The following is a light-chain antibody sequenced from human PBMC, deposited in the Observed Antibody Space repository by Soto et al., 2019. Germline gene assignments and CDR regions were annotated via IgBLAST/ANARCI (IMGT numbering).Light chain of an antibody. CDR2: GAS. J-gene: IGKJ1*01. CDR3: QQYNSLRT. Sequence: EIVMTQSPATLSVSPGERATLSCRASQSVSSNLAWYQQKPGQAPRLLIYGASTRATAIPARFSGSGSGTEFTLTISSLQPDDFATYYCQQYNSLRTFGQGTKVDIK. V-gene: IGKV3-15*01. CDR1: QSVSSN.